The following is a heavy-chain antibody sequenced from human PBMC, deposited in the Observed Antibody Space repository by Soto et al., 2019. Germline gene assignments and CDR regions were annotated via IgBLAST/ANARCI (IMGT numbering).Heavy chain of an antibody. D-gene: IGHD3-22*01. CDR2: ISGSGGST. V-gene: IGHV3-23*01. Sequence: HPGGSLRLSCAASGFTFSSYAMSWVRQAPGKGLEWVSAISGSGGSTYYADSVKGRFTISRDNSKNTLYLQMNSLRAEDTAVYYCAKDGYDSSGYYYFWDYWGQGTLVTVSS. CDR1: GFTFSSYA. CDR3: AKDGYDSSGYYYFWDY. J-gene: IGHJ4*02.